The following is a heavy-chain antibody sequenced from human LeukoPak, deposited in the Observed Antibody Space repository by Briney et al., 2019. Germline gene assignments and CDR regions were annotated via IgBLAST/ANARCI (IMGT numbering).Heavy chain of an antibody. CDR1: GFTFSSYG. CDR2: IRCDGSNK. J-gene: IGHJ6*03. V-gene: IGHV3-30*02. CDR3: AKDLYRGPQGRYYYYYMDV. Sequence: GGSLRLSCAASGFTFSSYGMHWVRQAPGKGLEWVAFIRCDGSNKYYADSVKGRFTISRDNSKNTLYLQMNSLRAEDTAVYYCAKDLYRGPQGRYYYYYMDVWGKGTTVTVSS. D-gene: IGHD4-11*01.